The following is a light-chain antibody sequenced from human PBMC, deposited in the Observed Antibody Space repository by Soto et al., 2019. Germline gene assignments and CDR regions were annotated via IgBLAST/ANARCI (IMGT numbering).Light chain of an antibody. J-gene: IGKJ4*01. CDR1: QSVGSW. Sequence: DILLPQSPSTLSASVGDRVTITCRASQSVGSWLAWYRQRPGKAPRLLIYDASSLDSGVPARFSGSGSGTEFTLTVSSLQPDDFATYYCLQDYNYPLTFGGGTKVDI. CDR2: DAS. CDR3: LQDYNYPLT. V-gene: IGKV1-5*01.